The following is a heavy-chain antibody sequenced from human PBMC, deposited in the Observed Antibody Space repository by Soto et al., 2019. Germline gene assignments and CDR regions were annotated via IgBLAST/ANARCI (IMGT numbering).Heavy chain of an antibody. CDR1: GFTFGGYA. CDR3: ARGGYSYETMPYYFDY. D-gene: IGHD1-26*01. V-gene: IGHV3-49*03. Sequence: GGSLRLSCTASGFTFGGYALSWFRQAPGKGLEWLGFIRGKAYGGTTEYAASVDGRFTISRDDSRSITFLQMNSLKTEDTGVYFCARGGYSYETMPYYFDYWGQGTLVTVSS. CDR2: IRGKAYGGTT. J-gene: IGHJ4*02.